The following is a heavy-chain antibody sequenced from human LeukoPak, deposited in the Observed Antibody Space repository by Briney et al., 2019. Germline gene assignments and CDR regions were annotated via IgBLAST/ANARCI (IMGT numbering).Heavy chain of an antibody. D-gene: IGHD3-22*01. Sequence: GGSLRLSCAASGFTFSSYSMNWARQAPGKGLEWVSSISSSSSYIYYADSVKGRFTISRDNAKNSLYLQMNSLRAEDTAVYYCARGYYDSSGQFDYWGQGTLVTVSS. V-gene: IGHV3-21*01. CDR1: GFTFSSYS. CDR2: ISSSSSYI. CDR3: ARGYYDSSGQFDY. J-gene: IGHJ4*02.